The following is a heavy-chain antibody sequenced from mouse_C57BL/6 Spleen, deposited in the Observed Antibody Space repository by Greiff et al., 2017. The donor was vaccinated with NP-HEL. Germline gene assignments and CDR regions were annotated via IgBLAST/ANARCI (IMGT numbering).Heavy chain of an antibody. CDR3: ARSRDYPWFAY. CDR2: IYPGDGDT. D-gene: IGHD2-4*01. Sequence: VQLQQSGPELVKPGASVKISCKASGYAFSSSWMNWVKQRPGKGLEWIGRIYPGDGDTNYNGKFKGKATLTADKSSSTAYMQLSSLTSEDSAVYFCARSRDYPWFAYWGQGTLVTVSA. V-gene: IGHV1-82*01. CDR1: GYAFSSSW. J-gene: IGHJ3*01.